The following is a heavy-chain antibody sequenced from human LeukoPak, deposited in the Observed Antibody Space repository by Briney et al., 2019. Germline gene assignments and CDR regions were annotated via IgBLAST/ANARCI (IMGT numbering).Heavy chain of an antibody. CDR3: ARDRTDQPPYYYDSSGYRSGGRGTGYYFDY. V-gene: IGHV4-34*01. CDR2: INHSGST. CDR1: GGSFSGYY. Sequence: PSETLSLTCAVYGGSFSGYYWSWIRQPPGKGLEWIGEINHSGSTNYNPSPKSRVTISVDTSKNQFSLKLSSVTAADTAVYYCARDRTDQPPYYYDSSGYRSGGRGTGYYFDYWGQGTLVTVSS. D-gene: IGHD3-22*01. J-gene: IGHJ4*02.